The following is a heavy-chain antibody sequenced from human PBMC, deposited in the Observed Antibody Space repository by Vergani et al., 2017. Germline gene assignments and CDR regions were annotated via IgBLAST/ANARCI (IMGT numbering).Heavy chain of an antibody. CDR1: GGSFSGYY. V-gene: IGHV4-34*01. J-gene: IGHJ4*02. CDR3: AREAAAGNFDY. Sequence: QVQLQQWGAGLLKPSETLSLTCAVYGGSFSGYYWSWIRQPPGKGLEWIGYIYYSGSTYYNPSLKSRVTISVDTSKNQFSLKLSSVTAADTAVYYCAREAAAGNFDYWGQGTLVTVSS. D-gene: IGHD6-13*01. CDR2: IYYSGST.